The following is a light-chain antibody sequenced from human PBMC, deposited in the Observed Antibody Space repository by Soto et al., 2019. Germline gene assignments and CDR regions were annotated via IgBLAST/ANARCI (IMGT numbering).Light chain of an antibody. V-gene: IGLV9-49*01. CDR3: GADHGSGNNFVNYV. CDR2: VGTGGIVG. CDR1: SGYSNYK. Sequence: QPVLTQPPSASASLGASVTLTCTLSSGYSNYKVDWYQQRPAKGPRFVMRVGTGGIVGSKGDGIPDRFSVLGSGLNRYLTIKNIQEEDESDFHCGADHGSGNNFVNYVFGTGTKLTVL. J-gene: IGLJ1*01.